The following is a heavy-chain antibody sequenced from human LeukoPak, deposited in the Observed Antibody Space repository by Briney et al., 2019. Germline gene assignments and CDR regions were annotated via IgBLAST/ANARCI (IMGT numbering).Heavy chain of an antibody. V-gene: IGHV4-59*01. J-gene: IGHJ6*02. D-gene: IGHD3-9*01. Sequence: PSETLSLTCSVSGGSISSYYWSWIRQPPGKGLEWIGYIYYSGSAYYNPSLKSRVTISIDTSKNQFSLKLSSMSASDTAIYYCARDHWLFSSKTWYYYGMDVWGQGTTVTVSS. CDR2: IYYSGSA. CDR3: ARDHWLFSSKTWYYYGMDV. CDR1: GGSISSYY.